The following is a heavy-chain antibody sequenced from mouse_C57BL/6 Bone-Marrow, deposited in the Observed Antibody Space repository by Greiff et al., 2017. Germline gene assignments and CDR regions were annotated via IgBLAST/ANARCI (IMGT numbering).Heavy chain of an antibody. Sequence: EVKLVESGGGLVKPGGSLKLSCAASGFTFSDYGMHWVRQAPEKGLEWVAYISSGSSTIYYADTVKGRFTISRDNAKNTLFLQMTSLRSEDTAMYYVARGDYGNSYGDFGDWGQGTTLTVSS. J-gene: IGHJ2*01. CDR1: GFTFSDYG. CDR2: ISSGSSTI. V-gene: IGHV5-17*01. D-gene: IGHD1-1*01. CDR3: ARGDYGNSYGDFGD.